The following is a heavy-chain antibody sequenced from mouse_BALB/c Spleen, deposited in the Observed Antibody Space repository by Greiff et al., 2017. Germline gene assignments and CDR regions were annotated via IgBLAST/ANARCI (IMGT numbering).Heavy chain of an antibody. J-gene: IGHJ1*01. CDR2: INPSSGYT. CDR3: ARWPYYEWYFDV. Sequence: QVQLKQSGAELARPGASVTMSCKASGYTFTSYTMHWVKQRPGQGLEWIGYINPSSGYTNYNQKFKDKATLTADKSSSTAYMQLSSLTSEDSAVYYCARWPYYEWYFDVWGAGTTVTVSA. V-gene: IGHV1-4*01. D-gene: IGHD1-1*01. CDR1: GYTFTSYT.